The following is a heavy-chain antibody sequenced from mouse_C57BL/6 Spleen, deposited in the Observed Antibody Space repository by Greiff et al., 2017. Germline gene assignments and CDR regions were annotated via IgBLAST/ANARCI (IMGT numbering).Heavy chain of an antibody. CDR3: AREITTVVATFHYYAMDY. Sequence: QVQLQQSGAELARPGASVKLSCKASGYTFTSYGISWVKQRPGQGLEWIGEIYPRSGNTYYNEKFKGKATLTADKSSSTAYMELRSLTSEDSAVYFCAREITTVVATFHYYAMDYWGQGTSVTVSS. CDR1: GYTFTSYG. D-gene: IGHD1-1*01. CDR2: IYPRSGNT. V-gene: IGHV1-81*01. J-gene: IGHJ4*01.